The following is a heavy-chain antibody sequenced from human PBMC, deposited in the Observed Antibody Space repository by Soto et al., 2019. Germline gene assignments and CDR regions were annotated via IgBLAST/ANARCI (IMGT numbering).Heavy chain of an antibody. Sequence: PSETLSLTCTVSGGSISSYYWSWIRQPPGKGLEWIGYIYYSGSTNYNPSLKSRVTISVDTSKNQFSLKLSSVTAADTAVYYCARNGWGTVTNYYYYYYMDVWGKGTTVTVSS. V-gene: IGHV4-59*08. CDR3: ARNGWGTVTNYYYYYYMDV. CDR1: GGSISSYY. CDR2: IYYSGST. D-gene: IGHD4-4*01. J-gene: IGHJ6*03.